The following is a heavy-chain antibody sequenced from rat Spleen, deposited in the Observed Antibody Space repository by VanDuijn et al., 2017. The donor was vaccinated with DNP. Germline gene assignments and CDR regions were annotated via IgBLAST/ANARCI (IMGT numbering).Heavy chain of an antibody. CDR3: ATVDTGR. J-gene: IGHJ2*01. V-gene: IGHV5S10*01. Sequence: EVQLVESGGGLVQPGRSLKLSCAASGFTFSDYNMAWVRQAPKKGLEWVATIIYDGSRTYYRDSVKVRFTISRDNAKSTLYLQMDSLRSEDTATYYCATVDTGRWGQGVMVTVSS. CDR1: GFTFSDYN. CDR2: IIYDGSRT. D-gene: IGHD5-1*01.